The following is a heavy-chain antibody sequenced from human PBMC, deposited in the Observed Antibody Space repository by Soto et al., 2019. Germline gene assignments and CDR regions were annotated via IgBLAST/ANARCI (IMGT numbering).Heavy chain of an antibody. CDR3: ARDPYGDYYFDY. CDR2: ISSSRSYI. CDR1: GFTFSIYS. Sequence: GGSLRLSCAASGFTFSIYSMNWVRQAPGKGLEWVSSISSSRSYIYYADSVKGRFTISRDNAKNSLYLQMNSLRAEDTAVYYCARDPYGDYYFDYWGQGTLVTVSS. D-gene: IGHD4-17*01. V-gene: IGHV3-21*01. J-gene: IGHJ4*02.